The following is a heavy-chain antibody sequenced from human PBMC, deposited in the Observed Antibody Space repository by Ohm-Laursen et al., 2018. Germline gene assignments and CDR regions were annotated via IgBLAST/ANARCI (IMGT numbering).Heavy chain of an antibody. CDR1: GLTFSAYY. Sequence: GSLRLSCTASGLTFSAYYMSWIRQAPGKGLEWISYINSISSTMYFADSVKGRFIISRDNAKNSLYLQMNSLRAEDTAVYYCAREGYGGYGLDPWGQGTLVTVSS. D-gene: IGHD5-12*01. J-gene: IGHJ5*02. CDR2: INSISSTM. V-gene: IGHV3-11*01. CDR3: AREGYGGYGLDP.